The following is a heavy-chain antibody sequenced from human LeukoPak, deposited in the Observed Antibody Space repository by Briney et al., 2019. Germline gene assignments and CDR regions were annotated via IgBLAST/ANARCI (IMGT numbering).Heavy chain of an antibody. CDR2: INDNGRAT. J-gene: IGHJ4*02. V-gene: IGHV3-64D*09. CDR3: VNDVSGSYTFDY. CDR1: GFTFSSSA. D-gene: IGHD1-26*01. Sequence: GGSLRLSCSASGFTFSSSAMHWVRQAPGKGLEYVSGINDNGRATHYGDSLKGRFTISRGNSKNTLYLQMSTLTTEDTAIYYCVNDVSGSYTFDYWGQGTLVTASS.